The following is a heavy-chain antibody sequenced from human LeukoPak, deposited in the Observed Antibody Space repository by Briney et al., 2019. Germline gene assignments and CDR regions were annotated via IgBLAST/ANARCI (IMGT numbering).Heavy chain of an antibody. Sequence: GGSLRLSCAASGFTFSTYGMHWVRQVPGKGLEWVAVIWYDGSNQYYADSVKGRFTISRDNSKNTLYLQMNSLRAEDTAVYYCARLGNMVRGAHSFDYWGQGTLVTVSS. CDR2: IWYDGSNQ. CDR1: GFTFSTYG. CDR3: ARLGNMVRGAHSFDY. V-gene: IGHV3-33*01. J-gene: IGHJ4*02. D-gene: IGHD3-10*01.